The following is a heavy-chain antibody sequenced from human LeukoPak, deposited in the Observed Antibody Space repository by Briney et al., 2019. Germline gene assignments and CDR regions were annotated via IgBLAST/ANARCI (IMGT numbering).Heavy chain of an antibody. Sequence: PGGSLRLSCAGSGFTLSSSWMHWVRQAPGKGPVWVAHVSPDGNLANYADSVKGRFIISRDNAKNTLSLQMNSLRAEDTAVYFCAKRGVVIRVILVGFHKEAYYFDSWGQGALVTVSS. CDR2: VSPDGNLA. CDR3: AKRGVVIRVILVGFHKEAYYFDS. D-gene: IGHD3-22*01. CDR1: GFTLSSSW. J-gene: IGHJ4*02. V-gene: IGHV3-74*01.